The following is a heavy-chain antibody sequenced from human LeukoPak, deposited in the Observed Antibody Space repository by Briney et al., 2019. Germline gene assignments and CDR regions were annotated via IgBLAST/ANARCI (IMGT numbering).Heavy chain of an antibody. Sequence: SETLSLTCAVYGGSFSGYYWSWIRQPPGKGLEWIGEINHSGSTNYNPSLKSRVTISVDTSKNQFSLKLSSVTAADTAVYYCVRLGLQAAGYYYYYYYMDVWGKGTTVTISS. CDR2: INHSGST. CDR1: GGSFSGYY. J-gene: IGHJ6*03. D-gene: IGHD6-13*01. V-gene: IGHV4-34*01. CDR3: VRLGLQAAGYYYYYYYMDV.